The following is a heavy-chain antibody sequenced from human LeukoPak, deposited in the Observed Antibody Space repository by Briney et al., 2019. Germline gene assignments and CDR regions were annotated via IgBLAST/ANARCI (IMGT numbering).Heavy chain of an antibody. CDR3: ARVGGTNCYYYGMDV. V-gene: IGHV4-59*01. CDR1: GGSISNYY. CDR2: IYYSGST. Sequence: SETLSLTCTVSGGSISNYYWSWIRQPPGKGLEWIGYIYYSGSTNYNPSLKSRVTISVDTSKNQFSLKLSSVTAADTAVYYCARVGGTNCYYYGMDVWGQGTTVTVSS. D-gene: IGHD1-26*01. J-gene: IGHJ6*02.